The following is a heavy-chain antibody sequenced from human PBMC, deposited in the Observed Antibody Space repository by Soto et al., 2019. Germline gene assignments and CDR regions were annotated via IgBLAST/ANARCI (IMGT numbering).Heavy chain of an antibody. J-gene: IGHJ6*02. V-gene: IGHV5-10-1*01. CDR1: GYSFTSYW. Sequence: PGESLKISCKGSGYSFTSYWISWMRQMPGKGLEWMGRIDPSDSYTNYSPSFQGHVTISADKSISTAYLQWSSLKASDTAMYYCAVHSKGSMTTVIPHYVLAVPAQGTSVIGSS. CDR2: IDPSDSYT. D-gene: IGHD4-17*01. CDR3: AVHSKGSMTTVIPHYVLAV.